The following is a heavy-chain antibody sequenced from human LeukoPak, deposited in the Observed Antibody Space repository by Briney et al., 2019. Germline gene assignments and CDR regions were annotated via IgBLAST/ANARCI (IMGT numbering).Heavy chain of an antibody. Sequence: PGGSLRLSCSASGFTFSSDSMNWVRQVPGKGLEWVSYIGTSSSTIYYADSVKGRFTISRDDYKNTLYLQMTSLRAEDTAEYYCVKRPDRNIAGPNYMDVWGEGTTVTISS. CDR2: IGTSSSTI. CDR3: VKRPDRNIAGPNYMDV. J-gene: IGHJ6*03. CDR1: GFTFSSDS. V-gene: IGHV3-48*01. D-gene: IGHD6-13*01.